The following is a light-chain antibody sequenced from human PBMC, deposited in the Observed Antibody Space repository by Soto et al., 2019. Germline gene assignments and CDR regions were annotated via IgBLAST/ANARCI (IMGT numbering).Light chain of an antibody. J-gene: IGKJ5*01. V-gene: IGKV1-5*03. CDR2: KAS. CDR3: QQYNSYSVT. CDR1: QSISSW. Sequence: DIRMTPSPSTRSASVGDRFTITSPASQSISSWLAWYQQKPGKAPKLLIYKASSLESGVPSRFSGSGSGTEFTLTISSLQPDDFATYYCQQYNSYSVTFGQGTRLEIK.